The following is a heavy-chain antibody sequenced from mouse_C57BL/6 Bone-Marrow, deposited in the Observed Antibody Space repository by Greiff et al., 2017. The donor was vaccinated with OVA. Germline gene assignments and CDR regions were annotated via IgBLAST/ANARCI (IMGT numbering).Heavy chain of an antibody. J-gene: IGHJ3*01. CDR1: GYSFTGYY. Sequence: EVQLQQSGPELVKPGASVKISCKASGYSFTGYYMNWVKQSPEKSLEWIGEINPSTGGTTYNQKFKAKATLTVDKSSSTAYMQLKSLTSEDSAVYYCARSGLGLGSSGFACFAYWGQGTLVTVSA. D-gene: IGHD3-2*02. CDR2: INPSTGGT. V-gene: IGHV1-42*01. CDR3: ARSGLGLGSSGFACFAY.